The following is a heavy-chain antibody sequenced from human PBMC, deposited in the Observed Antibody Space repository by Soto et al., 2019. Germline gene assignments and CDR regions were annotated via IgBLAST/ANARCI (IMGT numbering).Heavy chain of an antibody. J-gene: IGHJ5*02. Sequence: GGSLRLSCAASGFTFSSYWMHWVRQAPGKGLVWVSRINSDGSSTSYADSVKGRFTISRDNAKNTLYLQMNSLRAEDTAVYYCARPFYGSGSYNWFDPWGQGTLVTVSS. D-gene: IGHD3-10*01. V-gene: IGHV3-74*01. CDR2: INSDGSST. CDR3: ARPFYGSGSYNWFDP. CDR1: GFTFSSYW.